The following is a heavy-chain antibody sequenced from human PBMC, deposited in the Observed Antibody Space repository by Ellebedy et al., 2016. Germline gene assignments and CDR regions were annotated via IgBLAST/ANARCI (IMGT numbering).Heavy chain of an antibody. V-gene: IGHV3-21*01. CDR3: ARRIAARPGYYYGMDV. J-gene: IGHJ6*02. D-gene: IGHD6-6*01. CDR2: ISRSTSYI. CDR1: GFTFSIYS. Sequence: GESLKISCAASGFTFSIYSMNWVRQAPGKGLEWVSYISRSTSYIHYADSVKGRFTISRDNSKNTLYLQMNSLRAEDTAVYYCARRIAARPGYYYGMDVWGRGTTVTVSS.